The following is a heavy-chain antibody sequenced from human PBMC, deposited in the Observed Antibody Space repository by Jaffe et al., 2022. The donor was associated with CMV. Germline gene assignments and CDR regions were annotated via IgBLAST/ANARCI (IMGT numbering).Heavy chain of an antibody. CDR1: GGSISSYY. D-gene: IGHD6-13*01. J-gene: IGHJ4*02. CDR2: IYYSGST. Sequence: QVQLQESGPGLVKPSETLSLTCTVSGGSISSYYWSWIRQPPGKGLEWIGYIYYSGSTNYNPSLKSRVTISVDTSKNQFSLKLSSVTAADTAVYYCASSGPSSSWEDFDYWGQGTLVTVSS. V-gene: IGHV4-59*01. CDR3: ASSGPSSSWEDFDY.